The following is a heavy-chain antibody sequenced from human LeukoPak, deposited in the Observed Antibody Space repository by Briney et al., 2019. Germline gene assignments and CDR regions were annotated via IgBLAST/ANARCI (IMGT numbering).Heavy chain of an antibody. V-gene: IGHV4-34*01. J-gene: IGHJ4*02. Sequence: SETLSLTCAVYGGSFSGYYWSWIRQPPGKGLEWIGEINHSGSTNYNPSLKSRVTISVDTSKNQFSLKLSSVTAADTAVYYCARVVAASPVVDYWGQGTLVTVSS. CDR2: INHSGST. CDR1: GGSFSGYY. D-gene: IGHD2-15*01. CDR3: ARVVAASPVVDY.